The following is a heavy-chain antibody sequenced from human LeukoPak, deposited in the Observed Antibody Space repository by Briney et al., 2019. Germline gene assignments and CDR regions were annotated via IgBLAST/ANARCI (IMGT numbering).Heavy chain of an antibody. V-gene: IGHV4-34*01. CDR1: GGSFSGYY. CDR3: ARGFRGYFVFGGAFFDY. J-gene: IGHJ4*02. Sequence: SETLSLTCAVYGGSFSGYYWSWIRQPPGKGLEWIGEINHSGSTNYNPSLKSRVTISVDTSKNQFSLKLTSVTAADTAVYYCARGFRGYFVFGGAFFDYWGQGTLVTVSS. D-gene: IGHD3-16*01. CDR2: INHSGST.